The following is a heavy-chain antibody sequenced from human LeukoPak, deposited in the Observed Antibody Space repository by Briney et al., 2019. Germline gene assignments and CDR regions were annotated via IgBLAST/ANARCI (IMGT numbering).Heavy chain of an antibody. V-gene: IGHV3-53*01. CDR1: GFTVSSNY. J-gene: IGHJ4*02. CDR3: ARQGGGGSSSWLNFDY. Sequence: GGSLRLSCAASGFTVSSNYMSWVRQAPGKGLEWVSVIYSGGSTYYADSVKGRFTISRDNSKNTLYLQMNSLRAEEPAVYYCARQGGGGSSSWLNFDYWGQGTLVAVSS. D-gene: IGHD6-13*01. CDR2: IYSGGST.